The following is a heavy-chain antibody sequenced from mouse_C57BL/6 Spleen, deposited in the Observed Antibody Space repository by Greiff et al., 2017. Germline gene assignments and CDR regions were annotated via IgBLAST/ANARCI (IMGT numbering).Heavy chain of an antibody. V-gene: IGHV14-2*01. Sequence: EVKLVESGAELVKPGASVTLSCTASGFNIKDYYMHWVKQRTEQGLEWIGRIDPEDGETKYDPKFQGKATITAETSSNTAYLQLSSLTSEDTAVYYCASSGGVYYFDDWGQGTTLTVSS. CDR3: ASSGGVYYFDD. J-gene: IGHJ2*01. CDR2: IDPEDGET. CDR1: GFNIKDYY.